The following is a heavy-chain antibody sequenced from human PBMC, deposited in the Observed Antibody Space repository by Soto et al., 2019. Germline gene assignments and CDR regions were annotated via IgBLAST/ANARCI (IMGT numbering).Heavy chain of an antibody. Sequence: GGSLRLSCAASGFTFSSYSMNWVRQAPGKGLEWVSYISSSSSTIYYADSVKGRFTISRDNAKNSLYLQMNSLRAEDTAVYYCARDPRNLGLDPWGLGTLVPVSS. V-gene: IGHV3-48*01. CDR3: ARDPRNLGLDP. CDR1: GFTFSSYS. J-gene: IGHJ5*02. D-gene: IGHD4-4*01. CDR2: ISSSSSTI.